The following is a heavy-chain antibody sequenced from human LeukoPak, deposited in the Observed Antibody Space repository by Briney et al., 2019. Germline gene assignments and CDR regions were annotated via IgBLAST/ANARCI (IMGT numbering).Heavy chain of an antibody. CDR3: ARDKVVGATYFDY. Sequence: GGSLRLSCAASGFTFSNAWMNWVRQAPGKGLEWVGRIKSKTDGGTTDYAAPVKGRFTISRDDSKNTLYLQMNSLKTEDTAVYYCARDKVVGATYFDYWGQGTLVTVSS. CDR1: GFTFSNAW. J-gene: IGHJ4*02. CDR2: IKSKTDGGTT. D-gene: IGHD1-26*01. V-gene: IGHV3-15*07.